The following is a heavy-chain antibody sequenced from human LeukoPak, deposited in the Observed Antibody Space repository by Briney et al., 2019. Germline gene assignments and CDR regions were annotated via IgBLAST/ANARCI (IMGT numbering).Heavy chain of an antibody. D-gene: IGHD2-2*01. CDR3: AKDPKHIVVVPAAAFDY. J-gene: IGHJ4*02. CDR1: GFTFSSYA. Sequence: GGSLRLSCAASGFTFSSYAMSWVRQAPGKGLEWVSAISGSGGSTYYADSVKGRFTISRDNSKNTLYLQMNSLRAEDMAVYYCAKDPKHIVVVPAAAFDYWGQGTLVTVSS. V-gene: IGHV3-23*01. CDR2: ISGSGGST.